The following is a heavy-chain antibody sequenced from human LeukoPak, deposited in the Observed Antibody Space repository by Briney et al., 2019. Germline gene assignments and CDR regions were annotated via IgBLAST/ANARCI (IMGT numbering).Heavy chain of an antibody. CDR1: GFTLRSYW. V-gene: IGHV3-21*01. CDR2: ISSIRNYI. D-gene: IGHD6-13*01. J-gene: IGHJ4*02. CDR3: ARGSGSSTCYVTTEGGYYFDY. Sequence: GGSLRLSCASSGFTLRSYWMHWVRQAPGKGLEWVSSISSIRNYIYYADSVKGRFTVSRDNAKNSLYLQMNSLRAEDTAVYYWARGSGSSTCYVTTEGGYYFDYWGQGTLVTVSS.